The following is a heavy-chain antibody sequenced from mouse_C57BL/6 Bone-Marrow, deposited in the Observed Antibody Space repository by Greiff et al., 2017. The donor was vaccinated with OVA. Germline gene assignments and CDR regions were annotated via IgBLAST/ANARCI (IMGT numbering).Heavy chain of an antibody. V-gene: IGHV1-82*01. J-gene: IGHJ4*01. Sequence: QVQLQQSGPELVKPGASVKISCTASGYAFSSSWMNWVKQRPGKGLEWIGRIYPGDGDTNYNGKFKGKATLTADNSSSTAYMQLSSLTSEDSAVYCCERTPPMDYWGQGTSVTVSS. CDR2: IYPGDGDT. CDR1: GYAFSSSW. CDR3: ERTPPMDY.